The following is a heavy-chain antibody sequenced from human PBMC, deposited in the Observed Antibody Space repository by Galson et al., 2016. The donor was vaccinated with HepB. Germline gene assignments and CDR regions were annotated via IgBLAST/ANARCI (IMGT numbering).Heavy chain of an antibody. CDR1: GFRFSDYS. D-gene: IGHD3-3*01. V-gene: IGHV3-49*03. Sequence: SLRLSCAGSGFRFSDYSMSWFRQAPGKGLEWIGFIRNEAHGGTTQYAASVKGRFSISRDDSKSIANLQMNSLKTEDTAVYYCGRSGVTVFGVILFGYFDLWGQGALVTVSS. CDR2: IRNEAHGGTT. J-gene: IGHJ4*02. CDR3: GRSGVTVFGVILFGYFDL.